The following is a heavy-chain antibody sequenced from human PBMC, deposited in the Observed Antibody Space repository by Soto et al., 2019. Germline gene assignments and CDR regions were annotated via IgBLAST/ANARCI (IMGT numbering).Heavy chain of an antibody. CDR2: VNIDGGTT. V-gene: IGHV3-74*01. CDR1: GFTLSSHW. Sequence: EVQLVESGGDLVQPGGSLRLSCAASGFTLSSHWMHWVRQVPGKGLVWVARVNIDGGTTSYADAVKGRFTISRDNAKNTVFLQMDGLSTEDTSTYYCAKARHGSGTYSYFDYWGQGILVTVSS. J-gene: IGHJ4*02. CDR3: AKARHGSGTYSYFDY. D-gene: IGHD3-10*01.